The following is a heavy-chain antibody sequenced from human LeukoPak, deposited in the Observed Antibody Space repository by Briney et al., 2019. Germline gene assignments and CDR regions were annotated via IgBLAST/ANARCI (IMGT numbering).Heavy chain of an antibody. D-gene: IGHD2-21*01. V-gene: IGHV4-61*02. Sequence: ASETLSLTCTVSGGSISCGSYYWSWIRQPAGKGLEWIGRIYTSGSTNYNPSLKSRVTISVDTSKNQFSLKLSSVTAADTAVYYCASTRPKDAVVDYWGQGTLVTVSS. J-gene: IGHJ4*02. CDR3: ASTRPKDAVVDY. CDR2: IYTSGST. CDR1: GGSISCGSYY.